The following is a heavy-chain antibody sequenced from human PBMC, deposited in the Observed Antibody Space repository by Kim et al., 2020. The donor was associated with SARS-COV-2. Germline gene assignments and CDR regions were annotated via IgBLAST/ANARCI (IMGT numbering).Heavy chain of an antibody. CDR1: GFTFSDYY. V-gene: IGHV3-11*05. CDR2: ISSSSSYT. Sequence: GGSLRLSCAASGFTFSDYYMSWIRQAPGKGLEWVSYISSSSSYTNYADSVKGRFTISRDNAKNSLYLQMNSLRAEDTAVYYCARGEYYYDSSGYPGWFDPWGQGTLVTVSS. D-gene: IGHD3-22*01. J-gene: IGHJ5*02. CDR3: ARGEYYYDSSGYPGWFDP.